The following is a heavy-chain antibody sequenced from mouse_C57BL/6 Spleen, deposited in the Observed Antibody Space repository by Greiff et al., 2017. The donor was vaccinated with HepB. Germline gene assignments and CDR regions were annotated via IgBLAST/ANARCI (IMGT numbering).Heavy chain of an antibody. Sequence: QVQLKQSGAELARPGASVKLSCKASGYTFTSYGISWVKQRTGQGLEWIGEIYPRSGNTYYNEKFKGKATLTADKSSSTAYMELRSLTSEDSAVYFCARESGSYYFDYWGQGTTLTVSS. CDR3: ARESGSYYFDY. CDR1: GYTFTSYG. J-gene: IGHJ2*01. V-gene: IGHV1-81*01. CDR2: IYPRSGNT. D-gene: IGHD1-3*01.